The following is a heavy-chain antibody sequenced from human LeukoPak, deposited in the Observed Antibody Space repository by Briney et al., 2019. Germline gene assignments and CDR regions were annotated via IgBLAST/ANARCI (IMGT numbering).Heavy chain of an antibody. D-gene: IGHD1-26*01. CDR3: AKGSEWELPYYFDY. CDR1: GFTFSSYG. J-gene: IGHJ4*02. CDR2: ISGSGGST. Sequence: LPGGSLRLSCAASGFTFSSYGMSWVRQAPGKGLEWVSAISGSGGSTYYADSVKGRFTISRDNSKNTLYLQMNSLRAEDTAVYYCAKGSEWELPYYFDYWGQGTLVTVSS. V-gene: IGHV3-23*01.